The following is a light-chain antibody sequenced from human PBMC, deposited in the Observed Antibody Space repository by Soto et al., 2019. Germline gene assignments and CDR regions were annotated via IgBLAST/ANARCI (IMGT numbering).Light chain of an antibody. CDR3: GTWDSGLSPTWV. CDR2: DNN. Sequence: QSVLTQPPSVSAAPGQKVTISCSGGGSNIGNNYVSWYQQLPGTAPKLLIYDNNKRPSGIPDRFSGSKSGTSATLGITGLQTGDEADYYCGTWDSGLSPTWVFGGGTQLTVL. CDR1: GSNIGNNY. V-gene: IGLV1-51*01. J-gene: IGLJ3*02.